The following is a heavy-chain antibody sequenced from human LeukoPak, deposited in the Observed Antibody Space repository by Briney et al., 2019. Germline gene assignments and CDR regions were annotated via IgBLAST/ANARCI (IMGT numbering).Heavy chain of an antibody. Sequence: GGSLRLSCAASGFTFSKYGIHWVRQAPGKGLEWVGVISYDGSNKYYGDSVEGRFTLSRDNSKNTLYLQMNSLRAEDTAVYYCARLQYSFLYGSGSYGVDYWGQGTLVTVSS. V-gene: IGHV3-30*03. CDR3: ARLQYSFLYGSGSYGVDY. D-gene: IGHD3-10*01. CDR2: ISYDGSNK. J-gene: IGHJ4*02. CDR1: GFTFSKYG.